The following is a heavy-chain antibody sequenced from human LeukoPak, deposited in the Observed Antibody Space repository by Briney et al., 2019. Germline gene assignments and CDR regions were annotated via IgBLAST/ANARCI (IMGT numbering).Heavy chain of an antibody. Sequence: GGSLRLSCTTSAFSFSDYYMGWIRQAPGKGLEWVAYISRRSSAIYYADSVRGRFTISRDNAKNSLYLQMNSLRAEDTAVYYCAELGITMIGGVWGKGTTVTISS. J-gene: IGHJ6*04. CDR1: AFSFSDYY. CDR2: ISRRSSAI. V-gene: IGHV3-11*04. CDR3: AELGITMIGGV. D-gene: IGHD3-10*02.